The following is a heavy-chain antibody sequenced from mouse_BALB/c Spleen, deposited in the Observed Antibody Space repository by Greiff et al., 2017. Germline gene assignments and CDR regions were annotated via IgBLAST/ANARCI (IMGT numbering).Heavy chain of an antibody. D-gene: IGHD2-10*02. CDR3: TRGGYGSYFDY. CDR1: GYTFTSYW. CDR2: IYPSDSYT. V-gene: IGHV1-69*02. J-gene: IGHJ2*01. Sequence: QVQLQQPGAELVRPGASVKLSCKASGYTFTSYWINWVKQRPGQGLEWIGNIYPSDSYTNYNQKFKDKATLTVDKSSSTAYMQLSSPTSEDSAVYYCTRGGYGSYFDYWGQGTTLTVSS.